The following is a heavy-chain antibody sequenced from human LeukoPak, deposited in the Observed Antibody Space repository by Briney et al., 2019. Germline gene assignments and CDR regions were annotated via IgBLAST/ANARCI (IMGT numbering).Heavy chain of an antibody. CDR3: ASMYDILTGYYPPVDY. CDR2: ISSSSSYI. CDR1: GVTVSSYS. V-gene: IGHV3-21*01. D-gene: IGHD3-9*01. J-gene: IGHJ4*02. Sequence: GGSLRLSCAASGVTVSSYSMNWVRQAPGKGLEWVSSISSSSSYIYYADSVKGRFTISRDNAKNSLYLQMNSLRAEDTAVYYCASMYDILTGYYPPVDYWGQGTLVTVSS.